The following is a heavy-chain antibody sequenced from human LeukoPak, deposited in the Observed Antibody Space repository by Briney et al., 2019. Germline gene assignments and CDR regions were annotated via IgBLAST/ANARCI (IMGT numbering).Heavy chain of an antibody. CDR2: INPNSGGT. Sequence: ASVKVSCKASGYTFTGYYMHWVRQAPGQGLEWMGWINPNSGGTNYAQKFQGRVTMTRDTSISTAYMELSRPRSGDTAVYYCARGRSTTGTFFIYWGQGTLVTVSS. J-gene: IGHJ4*02. D-gene: IGHD1-1*01. CDR1: GYTFTGYY. CDR3: ARGRSTTGTFFIY. V-gene: IGHV1-2*02.